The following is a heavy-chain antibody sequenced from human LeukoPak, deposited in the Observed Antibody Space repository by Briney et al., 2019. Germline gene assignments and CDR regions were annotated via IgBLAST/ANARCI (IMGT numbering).Heavy chain of an antibody. D-gene: IGHD4-17*01. V-gene: IGHV3-74*01. CDR1: GFTFSTYF. CDR3: ARGVHYGSDY. J-gene: IGHJ4*02. Sequence: GGSLRLSCAASGFTFSTYFMHWVRQAPGKGLVWVSRINSDGSTTSLADSVKGRFTISRDNAKNTLYLQMDSLGAEDTAVYFCARGVHYGSDYWGQGTLVTVSS. CDR2: INSDGSTT.